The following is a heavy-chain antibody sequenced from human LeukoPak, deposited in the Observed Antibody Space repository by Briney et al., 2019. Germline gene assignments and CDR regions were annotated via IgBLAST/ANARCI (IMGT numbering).Heavy chain of an antibody. CDR3: AREAGWLQLGYYYYYMDV. CDR2: IYTSGST. J-gene: IGHJ6*03. Sequence: TLSLTCTVSGGSISCGSYYWSWIGQPAGKGLEWIGRIYTSGSTNYNPSLKSRVTISVDTSKNQFSLKLSSVTAAATAVYYCAREAGWLQLGYYYYYMDVWGKGTTVTVSS. D-gene: IGHD5-24*01. CDR1: GGSISCGSYY. V-gene: IGHV4-61*02.